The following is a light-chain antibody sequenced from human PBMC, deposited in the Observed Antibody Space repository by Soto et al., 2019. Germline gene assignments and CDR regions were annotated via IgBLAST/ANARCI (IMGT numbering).Light chain of an antibody. Sequence: DIQMTQSPSTLSASVGDRVTITCRASQSISSWLARYQQKPGKAPNLLIYKASSLESGVPSRFGGSGSGTEFTLTSSSLQPDDFANYYCQQYNTYPLTFGGGTKVEIK. J-gene: IGKJ4*01. CDR3: QQYNTYPLT. CDR2: KAS. V-gene: IGKV1-5*03. CDR1: QSISSW.